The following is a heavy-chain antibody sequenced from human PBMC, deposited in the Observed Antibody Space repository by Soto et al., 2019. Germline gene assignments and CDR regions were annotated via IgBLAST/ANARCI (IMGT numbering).Heavy chain of an antibody. D-gene: IGHD5-12*01. CDR3: AKTDGYPFYCDY. CDR2: FSGGGDTT. Sequence: GSLRLSCEAAGFTFSTYAMSWVRQAPGRGLEWVSTFSGGGDTTYYVDSVKGRFTISRDNSKNTLYLQLNSLRAADTAVYYCAKTDGYPFYCDYWGQGTLVTVSS. CDR1: GFTFSTYA. V-gene: IGHV3-23*01. J-gene: IGHJ4*02.